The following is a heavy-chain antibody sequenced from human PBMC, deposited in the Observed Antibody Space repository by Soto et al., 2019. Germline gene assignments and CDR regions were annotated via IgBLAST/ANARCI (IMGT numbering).Heavy chain of an antibody. CDR2: IIPIFGTA. J-gene: IGHJ6*02. CDR1: GGTFSSYA. Sequence: QVQLVQSGAEVKKPGSSVEVSCKASGGTFSSYAISWVRQAPGQGLEWMGGIIPIFGTANYAQKFQGRVTITADESTSTAYMELSSLRSEDTAVYYCASRALGYCSGGSCYGMDVWGQGTTVTVSS. V-gene: IGHV1-69*01. D-gene: IGHD2-15*01. CDR3: ASRALGYCSGGSCYGMDV.